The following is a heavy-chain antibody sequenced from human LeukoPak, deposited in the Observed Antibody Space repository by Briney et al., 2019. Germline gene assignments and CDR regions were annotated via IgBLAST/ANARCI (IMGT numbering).Heavy chain of an antibody. CDR1: GGSFSGYY. V-gene: IGHV4-34*01. D-gene: IGHD2-15*01. Sequence: SETLSLTCAVYGGSFSGYYWSWIHQPPGKGLEWIGEINHSGSTNYNPSLKSRVTISVDTSKNQFSLKLSSVTAADTAVYYCARGLRYCSGGSCYKQYYFDYWGQGTLVTVSS. J-gene: IGHJ4*02. CDR3: ARGLRYCSGGSCYKQYYFDY. CDR2: INHSGST.